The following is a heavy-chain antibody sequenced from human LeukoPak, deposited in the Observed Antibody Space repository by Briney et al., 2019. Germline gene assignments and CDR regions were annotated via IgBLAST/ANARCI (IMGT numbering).Heavy chain of an antibody. CDR2: LYSGGTT. Sequence: GGSLRLSCAASGFTVSSNYMSWVRQAPGKGLEWVSVLYSGGTTYYADSVKGRFTISRDNSKNTLYLQMNSLRAEDTAVYYCARVPPRGGDPYWGQGTLVTVSS. CDR1: GFTVSSNY. V-gene: IGHV3-66*01. D-gene: IGHD3-16*01. CDR3: ARVPPRGGDPY. J-gene: IGHJ4*02.